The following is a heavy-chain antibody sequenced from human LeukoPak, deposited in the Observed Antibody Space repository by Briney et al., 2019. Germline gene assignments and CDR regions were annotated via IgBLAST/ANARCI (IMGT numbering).Heavy chain of an antibody. CDR2: IYPGDSDT. J-gene: IGHJ5*02. D-gene: IGHD6-6*01. CDR1: GYSFTSYW. CDR3: ARQWGIAARHSWFDP. Sequence: KPGESLKISCKGSGYSFTSYWIGWVRQMPGKGLEWMGIIYPGDSDTRYSPSFQGQVTISADKSISTAYLQWSSLKASDTAMYYCARQWGIAARHSWFDPWGQGTLVTVSS. V-gene: IGHV5-51*01.